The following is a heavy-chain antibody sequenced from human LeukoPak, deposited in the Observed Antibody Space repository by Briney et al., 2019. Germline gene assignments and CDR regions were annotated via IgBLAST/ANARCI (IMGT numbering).Heavy chain of an antibody. V-gene: IGHV4-34*01. CDR1: GGSFSGYY. CDR2: INHSGST. Sequence: SETLSLTCAVYGGSFSGYYWSWIRQPPGKGLEWTGEINHSGSTDYNPSLKSRVTISVDTSKNQFSLKLSSVTAADTAVYYCARGPRGATEPNYYYGMDVWGQGTTVTVSS. J-gene: IGHJ6*02. CDR3: ARGPRGATEPNYYYGMDV. D-gene: IGHD1-26*01.